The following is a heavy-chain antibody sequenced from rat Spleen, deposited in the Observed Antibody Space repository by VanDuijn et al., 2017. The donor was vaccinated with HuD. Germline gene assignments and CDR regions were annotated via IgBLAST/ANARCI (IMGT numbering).Heavy chain of an antibody. CDR3: ARDYSSYVMDA. D-gene: IGHD1-8*01. J-gene: IGHJ4*01. Sequence: EVQLKESGPGLVQPSQTLSLTCTVSGFSLTDYSVHWVRQPPGKGLEWMGVMWSGGSTAYNSALKSRLSISRDTSKSQVFLKMNSLQTEDIATYDCARDYSSYVMDAWGQGASVTVSS. CDR2: MWSGGST. CDR1: GFSLTDYS. V-gene: IGHV2S63*01.